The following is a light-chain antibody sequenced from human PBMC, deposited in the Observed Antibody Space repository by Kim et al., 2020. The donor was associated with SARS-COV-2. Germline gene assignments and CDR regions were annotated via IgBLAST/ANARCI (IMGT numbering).Light chain of an antibody. J-gene: IGLJ3*02. CDR3: SSFRDGGTWV. V-gene: IGLV2-14*03. Sequence: GQAFTIACPGTSSDIGGYNHVCWYQQHPGNAPKLMIYDVIDRPSGVSNRFSGSKSGNTASLTISGLQAEDEADYYCSSFRDGGTWVYGGGTQLTVL. CDR2: DVI. CDR1: SSDIGGYNH.